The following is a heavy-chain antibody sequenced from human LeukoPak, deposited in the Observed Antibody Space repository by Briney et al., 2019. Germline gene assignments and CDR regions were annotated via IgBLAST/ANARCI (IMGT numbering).Heavy chain of an antibody. CDR2: INPNSGGT. CDR1: GYTFTGYY. D-gene: IGHD6-6*01. CDR3: ARGVSIAARREYNWFDP. Sequence: ASVTVSCKASGYTFTGYYMHWVRQAPGQGLEWMGRINPNSGGTNYGQKFQGRVTMTRDTSISTAYMELSRLRSDDTAVYYCARGVSIAARREYNWFDPWGQGTLVTVSS. J-gene: IGHJ5*02. V-gene: IGHV1-2*06.